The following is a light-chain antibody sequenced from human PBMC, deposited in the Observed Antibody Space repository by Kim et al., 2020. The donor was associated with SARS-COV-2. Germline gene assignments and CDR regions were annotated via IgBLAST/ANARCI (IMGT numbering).Light chain of an antibody. J-gene: IGKJ4*01. V-gene: IGKV3-20*01. Sequence: EIVLTQSPDTLSLSPGERATLSCRASQSVTNKLAWYQQMPGQAPRLLIFGTSSRATGIPDRFSGSGSGTDFTLTISRLEPEDFAVYFCQHYTELPLTFGGGTKVDIK. CDR2: GTS. CDR3: QHYTELPLT. CDR1: QSVTNK.